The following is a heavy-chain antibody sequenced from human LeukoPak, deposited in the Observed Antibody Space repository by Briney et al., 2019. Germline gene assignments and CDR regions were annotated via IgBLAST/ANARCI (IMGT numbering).Heavy chain of an antibody. V-gene: IGHV4-39*01. D-gene: IGHD4-17*01. CDR1: GGSISSSSYY. CDR3: ASTDYGDYGLDY. J-gene: IGHJ4*02. Sequence: PSETLSLTCTVSGGSISSSSYYWGWIRQPPGKGLEWIGSIYYSGSTYYNPSLKSRVTISVDTSKNQFSLKLSSVTAADTAVYYCASTDYGDYGLDYWGQGTLVTVSS. CDR2: IYYSGST.